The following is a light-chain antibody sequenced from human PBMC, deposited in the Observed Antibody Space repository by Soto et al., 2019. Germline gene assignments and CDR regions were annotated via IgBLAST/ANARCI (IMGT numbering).Light chain of an antibody. CDR1: SSNIGNNY. CDR2: DTN. V-gene: IGLV1-51*01. Sequence: QSVLTQPPSVSAAPGQKVTISCSGSSSNIGNNYVSWYQQLPGTAPKLLIYDTNTRPSGIPDRFSGSKSGTSATLGITGLQTGDEADYYCGTWDSSLSAVIFGGGTKVTVL. CDR3: GTWDSSLSAVI. J-gene: IGLJ2*01.